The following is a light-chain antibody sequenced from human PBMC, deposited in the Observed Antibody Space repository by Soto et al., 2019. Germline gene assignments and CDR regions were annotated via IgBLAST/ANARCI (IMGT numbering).Light chain of an antibody. V-gene: IGKV3-11*01. CDR3: QQRSDWPPELT. CDR2: DAS. J-gene: IGKJ4*01. CDR1: QSVRSS. Sequence: EIVLTQSPATLTLSPGDRATLSCRASQSVRSSLAWYQQKPGQAPRLLIYDASKRATGIPARFSGSASGTDFTLTISSLEPGDVAVDYCQQRSDWPPELTFGGGTKVEIK.